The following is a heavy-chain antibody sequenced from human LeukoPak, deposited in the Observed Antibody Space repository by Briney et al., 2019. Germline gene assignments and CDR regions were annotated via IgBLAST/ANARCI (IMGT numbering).Heavy chain of an antibody. Sequence: GGSLRLSCAASGFTFRNYVIHWVRQAQGKGVDWVAVTSSDLNVKLYADSVKGRFTIARDNSRSTLYLQMNCLRPEDTAVYYCAREGDYGSGSPPSLYLDYWGRGTLVTVSS. V-gene: IGHV3-30-3*01. J-gene: IGHJ4*02. CDR1: GFTFRNYV. D-gene: IGHD3-10*01. CDR3: AREGDYGSGSPPSLYLDY. CDR2: TSSDLNVK.